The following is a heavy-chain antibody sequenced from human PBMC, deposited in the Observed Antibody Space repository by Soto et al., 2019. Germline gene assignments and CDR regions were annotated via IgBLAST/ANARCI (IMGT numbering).Heavy chain of an antibody. J-gene: IGHJ4*02. CDR1: GGSISSYY. CDR2: IDYNGVT. V-gene: IGHV4-59*04. Sequence: PSETLSLTCTVSGGSISSYYWGWIRQTPGKGLEWIGNIDYNGVTYYNPSLKSRVTVSKDTSKNQFSLKVASVTAADTAIYYCGRVMIGTSRHTDSDYWGQGTQVTVSS. CDR3: GRVMIGTSRHTDSDY. D-gene: IGHD2-2*01.